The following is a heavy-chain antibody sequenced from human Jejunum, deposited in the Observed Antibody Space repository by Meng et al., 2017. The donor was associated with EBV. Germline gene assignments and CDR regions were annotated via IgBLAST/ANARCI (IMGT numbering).Heavy chain of an antibody. Sequence: DVQLVESGGGVVQRGGSLRLSCAASGFTFSTYWVPWVRQTPGKGLEWVSRINKDGITTQYADSVRGRFTISRDNAKSTLYLQMNSLTAEDTAVYYCARNYIDYWGQGTLVTVAS. V-gene: IGHV3-74*03. CDR1: GFTFSTYW. J-gene: IGHJ4*02. CDR2: INKDGITT. CDR3: ARNYIDY.